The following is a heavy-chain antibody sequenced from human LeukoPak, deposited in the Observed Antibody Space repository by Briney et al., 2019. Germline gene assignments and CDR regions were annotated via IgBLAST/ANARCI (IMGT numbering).Heavy chain of an antibody. CDR3: ARAVDIVAIGWFDP. J-gene: IGHJ5*02. V-gene: IGHV1-2*02. CDR1: GYTFTGYY. Sequence: GASVKVSCKASGYTFTGYYMHWVRQAPGQGLGWMGWINPNSGGTNYAQKFQGRVTMTRDTSISTAYMELRSLRSDDTAVYYCARAVDIVAIGWFDPWGQGTLVTVSS. CDR2: INPNSGGT. D-gene: IGHD5-12*01.